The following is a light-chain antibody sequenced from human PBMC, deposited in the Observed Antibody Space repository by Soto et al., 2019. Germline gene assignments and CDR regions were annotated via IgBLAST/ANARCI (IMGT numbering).Light chain of an antibody. CDR2: ANS. V-gene: IGLV1-40*01. CDR3: QSYDSSLSGFYV. CDR1: SSNIGAGYG. Sequence: QSALTQPPSVSGAPGQRVTISCTGSSSNIGAGYGVHWCQQLPGRAPKLLIYANSNRPSGVPDRFSGSRSGTSASLAITVLLAEVEAYYSCQSYDSSLSGFYVFGTGTKVTVL. J-gene: IGLJ1*01.